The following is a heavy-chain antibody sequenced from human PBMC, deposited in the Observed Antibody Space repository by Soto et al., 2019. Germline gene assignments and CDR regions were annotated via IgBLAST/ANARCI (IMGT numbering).Heavy chain of an antibody. J-gene: IGHJ4*02. D-gene: IGHD3-3*01. CDR3: ARDFPGWRHDGVDS. Sequence: QVHLVQSGAEVKKPGASVKVSCKASGFTFTSYAITWVRQAPGQGLEWMGWISAYNGNTNYAQNLQGRVTMTTDSATRTAYMELGSLTSDDTAVYYCARDFPGWRHDGVDSWGQGALVTVSS. CDR2: ISAYNGNT. CDR1: GFTFTSYA. V-gene: IGHV1-18*01.